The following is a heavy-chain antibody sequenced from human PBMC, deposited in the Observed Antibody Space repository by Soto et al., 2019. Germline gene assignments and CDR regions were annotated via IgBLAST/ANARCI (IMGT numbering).Heavy chain of an antibody. V-gene: IGHV3-21*01. CDR1: GFTFSSYS. CDR2: ISSSSSYI. CDR3: ARVDYGSGSSGYYYYYMDV. D-gene: IGHD3-10*01. Sequence: GGSLRLSCAASGFTFSSYSMNWVRQAPGKGLEWVSSISSSSSYIYYADSVKGRFTISRDNAKNSLYLQMNSLRAEDTAVYYCARVDYGSGSSGYYYYYMDVWGKGTTVTVSS. J-gene: IGHJ6*03.